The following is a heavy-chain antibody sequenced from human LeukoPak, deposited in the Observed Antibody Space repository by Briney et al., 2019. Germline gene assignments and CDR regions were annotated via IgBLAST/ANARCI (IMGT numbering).Heavy chain of an antibody. V-gene: IGHV4-4*02. CDR1: TGSIISNNS. J-gene: IGHJ4*02. Sequence: SETLSLTCAVSTGSIISNNSWGWVRQPPGKAQEWIGEIYHHGATNYNPSLKSRVTLSVDKSKNQFSLELSSVTAADTAVYYRALRPTVAAHLEHWGQGTLVTVSS. D-gene: IGHD4-17*01. CDR3: ALRPTVAAHLEH. CDR2: IYHHGAT.